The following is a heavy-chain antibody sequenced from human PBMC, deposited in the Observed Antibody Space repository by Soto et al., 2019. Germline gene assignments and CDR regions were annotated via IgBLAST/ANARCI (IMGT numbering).Heavy chain of an antibody. CDR1: GGSISSYY. Sequence: SETLSLTCTVSGGSISSYYWSWIRQPPGKGLEWIGYIYYSGSTNYNPSLKSRVTISVDTSKNQFSLKLSSVTAADTAVYYCARHGDPLTTVTTLDMNFDYWGQGTLVTVSS. CDR2: IYYSGST. D-gene: IGHD4-4*01. J-gene: IGHJ4*02. CDR3: ARHGDPLTTVTTLDMNFDY. V-gene: IGHV4-59*08.